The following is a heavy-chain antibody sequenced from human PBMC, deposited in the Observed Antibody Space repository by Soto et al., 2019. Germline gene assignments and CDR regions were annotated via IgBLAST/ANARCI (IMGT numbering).Heavy chain of an antibody. Sequence: ASVKVSCKTSGYTFTNFALSWVRQAPGQGLEWIGFVSANNGFTHFVQKFQGRVSVKTDTSTNTVYLDLRSLSSDDTAVYYCARGGAARHLDPWGQGTPVTVSS. CDR3: ARGGAARHLDP. V-gene: IGHV1-18*01. J-gene: IGHJ5*02. D-gene: IGHD6-6*01. CDR2: VSANNGFT. CDR1: GYTFTNFA.